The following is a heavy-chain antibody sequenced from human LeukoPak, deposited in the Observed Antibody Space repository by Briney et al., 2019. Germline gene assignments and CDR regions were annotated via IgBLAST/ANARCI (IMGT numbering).Heavy chain of an antibody. CDR1: GYTFTSYY. V-gene: IGHV1-46*01. D-gene: IGHD6-13*01. Sequence: ASVKVSCKASGYTFTSYYMHWVRQAPGQGLEWMGIINPSGGSTSYAQKFQGRVTMTRDTSISTAYMELSRLRSDDTAVYYCARVSKAAAFDYWGQGTLVTVSS. CDR2: INPSGGST. J-gene: IGHJ4*02. CDR3: ARVSKAAAFDY.